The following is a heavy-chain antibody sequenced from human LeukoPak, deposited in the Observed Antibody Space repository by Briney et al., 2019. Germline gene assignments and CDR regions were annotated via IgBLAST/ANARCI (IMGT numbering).Heavy chain of an antibody. CDR1: GDFLWRYY. J-gene: IGHJ4*02. D-gene: IGHD6-19*01. V-gene: IGHV4-59*01. CDR2: FYYSGST. Sequence: SETLSLICTVSGDFLWRYYGRWLREPPGKGLEGFGYFYYSGSTNYNPSLKSRVTISLDTSKNQFSLRLNSVTAADTAVYYCATNYAVAGPYYVVYWGQGTLITVSS. CDR3: ATNYAVAGPYYVVY.